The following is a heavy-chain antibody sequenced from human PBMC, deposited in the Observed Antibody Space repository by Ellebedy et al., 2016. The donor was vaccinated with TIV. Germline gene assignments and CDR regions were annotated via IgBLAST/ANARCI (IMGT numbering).Heavy chain of an antibody. CDR2: IRYDGSNK. J-gene: IGHJ6*02. CDR3: AKIGAAGIPFYYYYYGMDV. CDR1: GFTFSSYG. Sequence: GESLKISCAASGFTFSSYGMHWVRQAPGKGLEWVAFIRYDGSNKHYAVSVKGRFTISRDNSKNTLYLQMNSLRAEDTAVYYCAKIGAAGIPFYYYYYGMDVWGQGTTVTVSS. V-gene: IGHV3-30*02. D-gene: IGHD6-13*01.